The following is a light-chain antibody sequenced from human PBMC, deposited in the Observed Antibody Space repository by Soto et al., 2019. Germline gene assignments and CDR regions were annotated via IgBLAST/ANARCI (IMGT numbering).Light chain of an antibody. CDR3: QSHDTSLSGYV. J-gene: IGLJ1*01. CDR1: SSNIGAGYD. V-gene: IGLV1-40*01. CDR2: GNT. Sequence: QSVLTQPPSVSGAPGKRVTISCTGSSSNIGAGYDVHWYQQLPGTAPKLLIYGNTNRPSGVPDRFSGSKSGTSASLAITGLQAEDEADYYCQSHDTSLSGYVFGTGTKVTVL.